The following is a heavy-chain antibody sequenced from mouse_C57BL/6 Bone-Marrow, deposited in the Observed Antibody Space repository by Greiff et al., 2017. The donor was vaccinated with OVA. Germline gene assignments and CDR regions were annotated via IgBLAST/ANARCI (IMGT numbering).Heavy chain of an antibody. CDR2: IWSGGST. Sequence: QVQLKESGPGLVQPSQSLSITCTVSGFSLTSYGVHWVRQPPGKGLEWLGVIWSGGSTDYTAAFISRLSISKDNSKSQVFFKMNSLQADDTARYYCATSDSSGYRAMDYWGQGTSVTVSS. V-gene: IGHV2-4*01. J-gene: IGHJ4*01. CDR3: ATSDSSGYRAMDY. CDR1: GFSLTSYG. D-gene: IGHD3-2*02.